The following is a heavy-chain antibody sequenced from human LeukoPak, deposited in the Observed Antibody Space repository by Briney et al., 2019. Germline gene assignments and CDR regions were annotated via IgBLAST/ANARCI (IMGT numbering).Heavy chain of an antibody. CDR3: ARRVRYYFDY. D-gene: IGHD2-21*01. Sequence: SKTLSLTCAVYGGSFSGYYWSWIRQPPGKGLEWIGEINHSGSTNYNPSLKSRVTISVDTSKNQFSLKLSSVTAADTAVYYCARRVRYYFDYWGQGPRSPSPQ. V-gene: IGHV4-34*01. J-gene: IGHJ4*02. CDR1: GGSFSGYY. CDR2: INHSGST.